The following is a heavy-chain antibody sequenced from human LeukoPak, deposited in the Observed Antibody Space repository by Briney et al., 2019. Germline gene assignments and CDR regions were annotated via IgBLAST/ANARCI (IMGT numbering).Heavy chain of an antibody. CDR1: GGSFSGYY. CDR2: INHSGST. D-gene: IGHD6-25*01. CDR3: ARHPPSSGKENNWFDP. J-gene: IGHJ5*02. V-gene: IGHV4-34*01. Sequence: SETLSLTCAVYGGSFSGYYWSWIRQPPGKGLEWIGEINHSGSTNYNPSLKSRVTISVDTSKNQFSLKLSSVTAADTAVYYCARHPPSSGKENNWFDPWGQGTLVTVSS.